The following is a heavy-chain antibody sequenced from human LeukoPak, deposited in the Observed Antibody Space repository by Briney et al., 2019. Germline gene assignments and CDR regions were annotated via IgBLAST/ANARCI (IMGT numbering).Heavy chain of an antibody. CDR2: LAHDGTT. Sequence: SETLSLTCVVSGGXIDITNYWSWVRQAPGKGLEWIGELAHDGTTNYNPSLRSRVAMSFDRANNQFSLSLTSVTAADTAVYYCTREDRPYCPFAYWGQGVLVTVSS. D-gene: IGHD1-26*01. J-gene: IGHJ4*02. CDR1: GGXIDITNY. CDR3: TREDRPYCPFAY. V-gene: IGHV4-4*02.